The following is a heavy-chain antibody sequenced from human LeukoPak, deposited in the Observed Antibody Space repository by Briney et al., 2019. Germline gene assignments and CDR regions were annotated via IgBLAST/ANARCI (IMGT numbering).Heavy chain of an antibody. Sequence: GRSLRLSCAASGFTFSSYGMHWVRQAPGKGLEWVAVIWYDGSNKYYADSVKGRLTISRDNSKNTLYLQMNSLRAEDTAVYYCARDLSTPIAVARYYYYGMDVWGQGTTVTVSS. D-gene: IGHD6-19*01. V-gene: IGHV3-33*01. CDR1: GFTFSSYG. CDR3: ARDLSTPIAVARYYYYGMDV. J-gene: IGHJ6*02. CDR2: IWYDGSNK.